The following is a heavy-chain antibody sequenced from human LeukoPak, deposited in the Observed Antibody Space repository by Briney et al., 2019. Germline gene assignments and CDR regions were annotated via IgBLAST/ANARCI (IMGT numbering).Heavy chain of an antibody. CDR3: ARDLLLRVVVPAAERYYGMDV. J-gene: IGHJ6*02. D-gene: IGHD2-2*01. CDR1: GYTFTGYY. V-gene: IGHV1-2*02. CDR2: INPNSGGT. Sequence: ASVKVSCKASGYTFTGYYMHWVRQAPGQGLEWMGWINPNSGGTNYAQKFQGRVTMTRDTSISTAYMELSRLRSDDTAVYYCARDLLLRVVVPAAERYYGMDVWGQGTTVTVSS.